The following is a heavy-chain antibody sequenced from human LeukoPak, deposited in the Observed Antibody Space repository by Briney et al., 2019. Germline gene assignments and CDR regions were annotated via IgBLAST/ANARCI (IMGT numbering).Heavy chain of an antibody. D-gene: IGHD4-17*01. CDR2: IYTSGST. Sequence: SETLSLTCTVSGGTISSGSYYWSWIRQPAGKGLEWIGRIYTSGSTNYNPSLKSRVTISVDTSKNQFSLKLSSVTAADTAVYYCARDGDDYGDYGLDYWGQGTLVTVSS. CDR3: ARDGDDYGDYGLDY. CDR1: GGTISSGSYY. V-gene: IGHV4-61*02. J-gene: IGHJ4*02.